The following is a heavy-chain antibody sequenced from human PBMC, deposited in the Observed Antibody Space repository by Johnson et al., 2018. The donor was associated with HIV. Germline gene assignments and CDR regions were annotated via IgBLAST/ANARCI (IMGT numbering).Heavy chain of an antibody. V-gene: IGHV3-30*02. D-gene: IGHD3-22*01. CDR2: IRYDGSNK. J-gene: IGHJ3*02. CDR1: GFTVSSNY. Sequence: QVQLVESGGGLIQPGGSLRLSCAASGFTVSSNYMSWVRQAPGKGLEWVAFIRYDGSNKYYADSVKGRFTISRDNSKNTLYLQMNSLRAEDTAVYYCAKERGIVVVRDAFDIWGQGT. CDR3: AKERGIVVVRDAFDI.